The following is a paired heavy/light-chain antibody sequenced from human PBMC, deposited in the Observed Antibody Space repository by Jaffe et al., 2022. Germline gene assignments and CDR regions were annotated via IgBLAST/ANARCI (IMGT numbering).Light chain of an antibody. V-gene: IGKV3-20*01. CDR3: HQYDSSPPT. J-gene: IGKJ1*01. Sequence: EIVLTQSPGTLSLSPGERATLSCRASQSVGSSYLAWYQQKPGQGPKLLIYGASTRATGIPDRFSGSGSGTDFTLTISRLEPEDFAVYFCHQYDSSPPTFGQGTKVEIK. CDR1: QSVGSSY. CDR2: GAS.
Heavy chain of an antibody. Sequence: QVQLQESGPGLVKPSETLSLTCAVSGFSISSGYYWGWIRQPPGKGLEWIGSIYFGGTTYYNPSLRSRVTISVDTSRNQLSLKLTSVTAADTAVYYCARLPNWGRSSGDGRPIDYWGQGTLVTVSS. D-gene: IGHD2-15*01. CDR1: GFSISSGYY. CDR2: IYFGGTT. CDR3: ARLPNWGRSSGDGRPIDY. J-gene: IGHJ4*02. V-gene: IGHV4-38-2*01.